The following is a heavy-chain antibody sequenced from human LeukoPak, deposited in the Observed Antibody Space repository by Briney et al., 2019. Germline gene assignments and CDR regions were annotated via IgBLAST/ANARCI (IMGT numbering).Heavy chain of an antibody. J-gene: IGHJ4*02. CDR1: GFTFSNYW. D-gene: IGHD4-11*01. Sequence: GGSLRLSCAASGFTFSNYWMHWVRQAPGKGLVWVSRINSDGSSTNYADSVKGRFTISRDNAKNTLYLQMNSLRAEDTAVYYCARDGQVTTAFDYWGQGTLVTVSS. V-gene: IGHV3-74*01. CDR3: ARDGQVTTAFDY. CDR2: INSDGSST.